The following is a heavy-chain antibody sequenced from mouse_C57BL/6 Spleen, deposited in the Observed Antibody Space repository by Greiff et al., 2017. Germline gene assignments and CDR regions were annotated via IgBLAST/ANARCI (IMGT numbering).Heavy chain of an antibody. Sequence: EVKVVESGGGLVQSGRSLRLSCATSGFTFSDFYMEWVRQAPGKGLEWIAASRNKANDYTTEYSASVKGRFIVSRDTSQSILYLQMNSRRAEDTAIYYCSRDARYDWYFDVWGTGTTVTVSS. CDR3: SRDARYDWYFDV. J-gene: IGHJ1*03. D-gene: IGHD2-14*01. CDR1: GFTFSDFY. CDR2: SRNKANDYTT. V-gene: IGHV7-1*01.